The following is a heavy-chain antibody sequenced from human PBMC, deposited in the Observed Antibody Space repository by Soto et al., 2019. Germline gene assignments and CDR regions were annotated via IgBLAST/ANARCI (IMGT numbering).Heavy chain of an antibody. D-gene: IGHD2-15*01. V-gene: IGHV4-30-4*01. CDR2: IYYSGST. CDR3: ARARGARYFDY. Sequence: SETLSLTFTVSGGSISSCDYYWSWIRQPPGKGLEWIGYIYYSGSTYYNPSLKSRVTISVDTSKNQFSLKLSSVTAADTAVYYCARARGARYFDYWGQGTLVTVSS. J-gene: IGHJ4*02. CDR1: GGSISSCDYY.